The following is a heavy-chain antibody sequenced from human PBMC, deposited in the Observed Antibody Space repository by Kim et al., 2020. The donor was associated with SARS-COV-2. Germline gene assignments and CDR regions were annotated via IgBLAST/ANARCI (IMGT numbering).Heavy chain of an antibody. J-gene: IGHJ6*02. Sequence: GGSLRLSCAASGFTFSSYGMHWVRQAPGKGLEWVAVISYDGSNKYYADSVKGRFTISRDNSKNTLYLQMNSLRAEDTAVYYCARTTGGYVYYYYGMDVWGQGTTVTVSS. CDR3: ARTTGGYVYYYYGMDV. V-gene: IGHV3-33*05. CDR1: GFTFSSYG. CDR2: ISYDGSNK. D-gene: IGHD5-12*01.